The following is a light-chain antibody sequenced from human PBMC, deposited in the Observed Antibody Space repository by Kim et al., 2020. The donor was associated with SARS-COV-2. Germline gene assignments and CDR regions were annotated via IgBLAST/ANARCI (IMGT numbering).Light chain of an antibody. CDR2: DVS. CDR3: CSYAGSYTMI. V-gene: IGLV2-11*01. Sequence: GQSVTIACTGTSSDIGGYNYVSWYRQDPGKAPKIMIYDVSKRPSGVPDRFSGSKFGNAASLTISGLQAEDESDYYCCSYAGSYTMIFGGGTKVTVL. CDR1: SSDIGGYNY. J-gene: IGLJ2*01.